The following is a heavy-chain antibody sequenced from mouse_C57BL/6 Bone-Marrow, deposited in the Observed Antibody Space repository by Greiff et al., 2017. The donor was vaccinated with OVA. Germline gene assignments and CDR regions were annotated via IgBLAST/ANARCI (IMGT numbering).Heavy chain of an antibody. Sequence: VQLQQSGAELVRPGASVKLSCTASGFNIKDDYMHWVKQRPEQGLEWIGWIDPENGDTEYASKFQGKATITADTSSNTAYLPLSSLTSEDTAVYYCTTFITTVVAPYYAMDYWGQGTSVTVSS. J-gene: IGHJ4*01. CDR3: TTFITTVVAPYYAMDY. CDR2: IDPENGDT. V-gene: IGHV14-4*01. D-gene: IGHD1-1*01. CDR1: GFNIKDDY.